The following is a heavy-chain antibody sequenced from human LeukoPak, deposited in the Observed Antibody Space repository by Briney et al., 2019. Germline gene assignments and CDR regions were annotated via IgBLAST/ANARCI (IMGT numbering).Heavy chain of an antibody. CDR2: ISWNSGSI. V-gene: IGHV3-9*01. J-gene: IGHJ4*02. D-gene: IGHD3-10*01. CDR1: GFTFDDYA. Sequence: PGGSLRLSCAASGFTFDDYAMHWVRQAPGKGLEWVSGISWNSGSIGYADSVKGRFTISRDNAKNSLYLQVNSLRAEDTAVYYCARGNRGLGFDYWGQGTLVTVSS. CDR3: ARGNRGLGFDY.